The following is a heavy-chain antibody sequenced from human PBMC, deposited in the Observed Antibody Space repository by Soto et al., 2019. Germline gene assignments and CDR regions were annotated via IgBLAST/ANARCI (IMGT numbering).Heavy chain of an antibody. CDR2: MSGGGGST. D-gene: IGHD1-26*01. CDR1: GFTFSTYA. CDR3: AKLSAYYSFDY. Sequence: GGSLRLSCAASGFTFSTYAMNWVRQAPGKGLEWVSIMSGGGGSTYYANSVKGRFTISRDNSKNTLYLQMNSLRAEDTAVYYCAKLSAYYSFDYWGLGTLVTVSS. J-gene: IGHJ4*02. V-gene: IGHV3-23*01.